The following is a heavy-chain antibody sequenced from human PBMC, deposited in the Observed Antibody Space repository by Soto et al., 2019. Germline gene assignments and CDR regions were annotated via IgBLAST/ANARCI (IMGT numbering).Heavy chain of an antibody. CDR1: GFTFSGQY. CDR3: ATDPYYYASGF. D-gene: IGHD3-10*01. Sequence: GGSLRLSCAASGFTFSGQYMTWIRQAPGKGLEWVSKISGDAALTYYADSVKGRFSVSRDNAKKALYLQMNSLRAEDTAVYYCATDPYYYASGFWGQGTLVTVS. V-gene: IGHV3-11*01. CDR2: ISGDAALT. J-gene: IGHJ4*02.